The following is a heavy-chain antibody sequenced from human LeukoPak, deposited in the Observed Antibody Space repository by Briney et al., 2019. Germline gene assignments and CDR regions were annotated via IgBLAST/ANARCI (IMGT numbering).Heavy chain of an antibody. CDR1: GGSFSGYF. J-gene: IGHJ6*02. Sequence: PSETLSLTCAVYGGSFSGYFWSWIRQPPGKGLEWIGEINHSGSTNYNPSLKSRVTISVDTSKNQFSLKLSSVTAADTAVYYCARSGGDYDVNYIMDVWGQGTTVTVSS. CDR3: ARSGGDYDVNYIMDV. CDR2: INHSGST. V-gene: IGHV4-34*01. D-gene: IGHD4-17*01.